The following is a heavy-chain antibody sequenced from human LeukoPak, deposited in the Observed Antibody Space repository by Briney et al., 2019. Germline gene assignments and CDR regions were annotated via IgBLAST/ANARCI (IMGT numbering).Heavy chain of an antibody. V-gene: IGHV4-59*01. CDR1: GGSISSYY. CDR2: IYYSGST. Sequence: SETLSLTCTVSGGSISSYYWSWIRQPPGKGLEWIGYIYYSGSTNYNPSLKSRVTISVDTSKNQFSLKLSSVTAADTAVYYCARVVRRSYYDSSGPFDYWGQGTLVTVSS. J-gene: IGHJ4*02. D-gene: IGHD3-22*01. CDR3: ARVVRRSYYDSSGPFDY.